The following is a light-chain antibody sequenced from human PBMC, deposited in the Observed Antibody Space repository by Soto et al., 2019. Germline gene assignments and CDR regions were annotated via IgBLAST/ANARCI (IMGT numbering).Light chain of an antibody. J-gene: IGKJ3*01. CDR3: QQYGTSVT. V-gene: IGKV3-20*01. CDR1: QSISTSH. CDR2: GAS. Sequence: EIVLTQSPGTLSLSPGEGATLSCRASQSISTSHLAWFQQRPGQAPRLLIYGASNRVTGIPDRFSGSGSGTEFTLTISRLESEDFAVYYCQQYGTSVTFGPGTKVDI.